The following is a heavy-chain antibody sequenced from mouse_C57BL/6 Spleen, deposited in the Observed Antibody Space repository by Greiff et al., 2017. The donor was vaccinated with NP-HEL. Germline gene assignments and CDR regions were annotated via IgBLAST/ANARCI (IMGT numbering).Heavy chain of an antibody. V-gene: IGHV1-4*01. J-gene: IGHJ2*01. CDR2: INPSSGYT. CDR3: AREGYGSSYNFDY. CDR1: GYTFTSYT. D-gene: IGHD1-1*01. Sequence: QVQLQQSGAELARPGASVKMSCKASGYTFTSYTMHWVKQRPGQGLEWIGYINPSSGYTKYNQKFKDKATLTADKSSSTAYMQLSSLTSEDSAVYYGAREGYGSSYNFDYWGQGTTLTVSS.